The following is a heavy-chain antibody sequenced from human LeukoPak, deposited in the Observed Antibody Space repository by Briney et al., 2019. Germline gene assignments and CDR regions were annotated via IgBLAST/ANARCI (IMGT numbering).Heavy chain of an antibody. CDR3: AKDPQQLPDY. V-gene: IGHV3-23*01. CDR1: GFTFSDYW. CDR2: ISGSGGST. J-gene: IGHJ4*02. D-gene: IGHD6-13*01. Sequence: GGSLRLSCAASGFTFSDYWMSWVRQAPGKGLEWVSAISGSGGSTYYADSVKGRFTISRDNSKNTLYLQMNSLRAEDTAVYYCAKDPQQLPDYWGQGTLVTVSS.